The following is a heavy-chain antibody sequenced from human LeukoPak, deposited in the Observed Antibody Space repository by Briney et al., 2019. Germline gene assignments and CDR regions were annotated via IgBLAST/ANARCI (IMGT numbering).Heavy chain of an antibody. CDR1: GGSISSYY. Sequence: SETLSLTCTVSGGSISSYYWSWIRQPAGKGLEWIGRIYTSGSTNYNPSLKSRVTMSVDTSKNQFSLKLSSVTAADTAVYYCARGVVVVPAANYGMDVWGQGTTVTVSS. J-gene: IGHJ6*02. V-gene: IGHV4-4*07. CDR2: IYTSGST. D-gene: IGHD2-2*01. CDR3: ARGVVVVPAANYGMDV.